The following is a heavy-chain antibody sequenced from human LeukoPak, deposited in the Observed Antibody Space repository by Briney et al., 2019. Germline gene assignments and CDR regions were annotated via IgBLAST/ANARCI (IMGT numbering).Heavy chain of an antibody. CDR2: VWRDGST. J-gene: IGHJ4*02. D-gene: IGHD5-18*01. CDR1: GVSVSNNY. V-gene: IGHV3-53*01. CDR3: ARGNSYTSPYYFDY. Sequence: GGSLRLSCAVSGVSVSNNYVAWVRQAPGKGLEWVSVVWRDGSTAYPDSVEGRFTISRDSSKNTVYLQMNSLRDEDTAVYFCARGNSYTSPYYFDYWGQGTLVTVSS.